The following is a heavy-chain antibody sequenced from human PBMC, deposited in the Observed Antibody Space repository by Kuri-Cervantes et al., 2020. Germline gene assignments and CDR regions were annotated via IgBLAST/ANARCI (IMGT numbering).Heavy chain of an antibody. CDR2: INHSGST. D-gene: IGHD2-2*01. V-gene: IGHV4-34*01. Sequence: GSLRLSCAVYGGSFSGYYWSWIRQPPGKGLEWIGEINHSGSTNYNPSLKSRVTISVDTSKNQFPLKLSSVTAADTAVYYCARPRSTSSRGWFDPWGQGTLVTVSS. CDR3: ARPRSTSSRGWFDP. J-gene: IGHJ5*02. CDR1: GGSFSGYY.